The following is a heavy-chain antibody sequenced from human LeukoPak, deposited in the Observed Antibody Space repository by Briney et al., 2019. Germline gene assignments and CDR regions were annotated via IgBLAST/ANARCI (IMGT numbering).Heavy chain of an antibody. D-gene: IGHD3-10*01. V-gene: IGHV1-46*01. CDR1: GYTFTNFY. J-gene: IGHJ4*02. CDR2: ISPRGGSA. Sequence: GASVKVSCKASGYTFTNFYMHWVRQVPGQGLEWMGIISPRGGSASSAQKFQGRVTLSRDTSASTVYMELSRLRSEDTALYYCARDYHGSGSLTTFDYWGQGTLVTVSS. CDR3: ARDYHGSGSLTTFDY.